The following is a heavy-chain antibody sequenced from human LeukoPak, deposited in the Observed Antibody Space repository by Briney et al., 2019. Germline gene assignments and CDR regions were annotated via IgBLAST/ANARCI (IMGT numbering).Heavy chain of an antibody. CDR1: GGSFSGYY. Sequence: SETLSLTCAVYGGSFSGYYWSWIRQPPGKGLEWIGEINHSGSTNYNPSLKSRVTISVDTSKNQFSLKLSSVTAADTAVYYCAGGLVGTPNYFDYWGQGTLVTVSS. CDR2: INHSGST. J-gene: IGHJ4*02. CDR3: AGGLVGTPNYFDY. D-gene: IGHD1-26*01. V-gene: IGHV4-34*01.